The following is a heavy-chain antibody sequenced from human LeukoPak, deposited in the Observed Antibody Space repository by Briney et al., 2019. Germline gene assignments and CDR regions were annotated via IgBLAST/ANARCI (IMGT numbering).Heavy chain of an antibody. V-gene: IGHV1-69*01. D-gene: IGHD5-12*01. CDR1: GGTFSSYA. CDR3: ARDEGSGYDFHY. J-gene: IGHJ4*02. CDR2: IIPIFGTA. Sequence: GASVKVSCKASGGTFSSYAISWVRQAPGQGLEWMGGIIPIFGTANYAQKFQGRVTITAAESTSTAYMELSSLRSEDTAVYYCARDEGSGYDFHYWGQGTLVTVSS.